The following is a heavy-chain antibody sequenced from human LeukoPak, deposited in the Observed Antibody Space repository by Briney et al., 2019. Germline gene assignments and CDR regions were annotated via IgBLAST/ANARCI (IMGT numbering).Heavy chain of an antibody. V-gene: IGHV3-74*01. CDR1: GLTFSKYW. CDR2: INTDGTVT. D-gene: IGHD6-19*01. Sequence: GGSLRLSCAASGLTFSKYWMLWVRQAPGKGLKSVSRINTDGTVTTYADSVKGRFTVSRDNADNTMFLQMNSVRDEDTAVYYCATKQWLAPPPDSWGQGSPVTVSS. J-gene: IGHJ4*02. CDR3: ATKQWLAPPPDS.